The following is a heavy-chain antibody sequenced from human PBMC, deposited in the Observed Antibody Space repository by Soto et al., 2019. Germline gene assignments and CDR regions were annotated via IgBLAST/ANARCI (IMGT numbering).Heavy chain of an antibody. CDR2: IKSKSDGGTT. CDR1: GFTFSDAW. Sequence: GGSLRLSCAASGFTFSDAWMSWVRQAPGKGLDWVGRIKSKSDGGTTEYAAPVRGRFTISRDDSKNTLYLQMNSLKTEDTAVYYCTTDPSRPAVVVGSTGYFNPWGQGT. V-gene: IGHV3-15*01. CDR3: TTDPSRPAVVVGSTGYFNP. D-gene: IGHD2-15*01. J-gene: IGHJ5*02.